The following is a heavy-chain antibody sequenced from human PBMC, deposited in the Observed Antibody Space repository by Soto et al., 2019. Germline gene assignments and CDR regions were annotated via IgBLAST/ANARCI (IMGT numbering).Heavy chain of an antibody. D-gene: IGHD2-2*01. CDR1: VFTFSDYA. Sequence: PVGSLRLSCASSVFTFSDYALSCVRHSPGKGLEWVSSISGSGGSTYYADSVKGRFTISSDSSKNTLYLQMSSLRAEDTAVYYCATEISSMWFPLEYLGHGTLVIVSS. J-gene: IGHJ4*01. CDR2: ISGSGGST. V-gene: IGHV3-23*01. CDR3: ATEISSMWFPLEY.